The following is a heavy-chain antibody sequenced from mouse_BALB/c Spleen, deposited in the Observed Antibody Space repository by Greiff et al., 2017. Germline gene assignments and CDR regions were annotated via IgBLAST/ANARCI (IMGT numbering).Heavy chain of an antibody. CDR3: ARGGYGNYERDYAMDY. J-gene: IGHJ4*01. V-gene: IGHV2-4-1*01. CDR2: IWSGGST. Sequence: VKVVESGPGLVQPSQSLSITCTVSGFSLTSYGVHWVRQSPGKGLEWLGVIWSGGSTDYNAAFISRLSISKDNSKSQVFFKMNSLQADDTAIYYCARGGYGNYERDYAMDYWGQGTSVTVSS. CDR1: GFSLTSYG. D-gene: IGHD2-1*01.